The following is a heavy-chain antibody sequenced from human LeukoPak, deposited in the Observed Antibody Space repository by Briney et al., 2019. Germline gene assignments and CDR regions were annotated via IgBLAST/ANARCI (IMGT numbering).Heavy chain of an antibody. CDR1: GFTFSSCS. CDR3: PRYRDCYHYDSSVYCLDY. CDR2: ISSSSSYI. D-gene: IGHD3-22*01. Sequence: TGGSLRLSCAASGFTFSSCSMNWVRQAPGKGLEWVSSISSSSSYIYYADSVKGRFTISRDNAKNSLYLQMNSLRAEDTTVHCGPRYRDCYHYDSSVYCLDYWGQETLVTLSS. J-gene: IGHJ4*02. V-gene: IGHV3-21*01.